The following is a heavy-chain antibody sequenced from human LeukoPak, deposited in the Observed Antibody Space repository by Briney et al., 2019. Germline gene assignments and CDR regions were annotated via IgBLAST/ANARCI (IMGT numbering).Heavy chain of an antibody. Sequence: GGSLRLSCEASRFTFSSYAMSWVRQAPGKGLEWVSAMSGSGGSTYHADSVKGRFTISRDNSKNTLYLQMNSLRAEDTAVYYCARTHAFDIWGQGTMVTVSS. CDR1: RFTFSSYA. CDR2: MSGSGGST. CDR3: ARTHAFDI. D-gene: IGHD1-1*01. V-gene: IGHV3-23*01. J-gene: IGHJ3*02.